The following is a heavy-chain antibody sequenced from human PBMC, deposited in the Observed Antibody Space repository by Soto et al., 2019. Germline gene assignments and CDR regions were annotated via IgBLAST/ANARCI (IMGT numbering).Heavy chain of an antibody. V-gene: IGHV3-30*18. D-gene: IGHD4-4*01. CDR3: ANDDDYSNYVGGMDV. Sequence: GGSLRLSCAASGFTFSSYGMHWVRQAPGKGLEWVAVISYDGSNKYYADSVKGRFTISRDNSKNTLYLQMNSLRAEDTAVYYCANDDDYSNYVGGMDVWGQGTTVTVSS. J-gene: IGHJ6*02. CDR1: GFTFSSYG. CDR2: ISYDGSNK.